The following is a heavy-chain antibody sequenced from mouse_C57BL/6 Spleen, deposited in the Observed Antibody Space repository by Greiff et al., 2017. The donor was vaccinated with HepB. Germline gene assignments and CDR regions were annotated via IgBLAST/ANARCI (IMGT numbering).Heavy chain of an antibody. CDR1: GYTFTDYY. CDR3: ARCYYDYPYFDY. J-gene: IGHJ2*01. D-gene: IGHD2-4*01. Sequence: EVQLQQSGPELVKPGASVKISCKASGYTFTDYYMNWVKQSHGKSLEWIGDINPNNGGTSYNQKFKGKATLTVDKSSSTAYMELRSLTSEDSAVYYCARCYYDYPYFDYWGQGTTLTVSS. V-gene: IGHV1-26*01. CDR2: INPNNGGT.